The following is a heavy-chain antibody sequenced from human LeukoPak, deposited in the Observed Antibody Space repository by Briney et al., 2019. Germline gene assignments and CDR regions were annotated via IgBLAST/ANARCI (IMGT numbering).Heavy chain of an antibody. CDR2: IKSKTDGGTT. J-gene: IGHJ4*02. Sequence: PGGSLRLSCAASGFTFSNAWMSWVRQAPGEGLEWVGRIKSKTDGGTTDYAAPVKGRFTISRDDSKNTLCLQMNSLKTEDTALYYCSTHSGKYYSLFDFWGQGTLVTVSP. D-gene: IGHD1-26*01. CDR1: GFTFSNAW. CDR3: STHSGKYYSLFDF. V-gene: IGHV3-15*01.